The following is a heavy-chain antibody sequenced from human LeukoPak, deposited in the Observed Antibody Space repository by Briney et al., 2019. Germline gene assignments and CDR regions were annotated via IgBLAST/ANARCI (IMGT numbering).Heavy chain of an antibody. CDR2: ISSSSSCI. J-gene: IGHJ3*02. D-gene: IGHD2-21*01. V-gene: IGHV3-21*01. Sequence: KTGGSLRLSCAASGFTFSSYSMNWVRQAPGKGLEWVSSISSSSSCIYYADSVKGRFTISRDNAKNSLYLQMNSLRAEDTAVYYCARDLPHIVAPEDAFDIWGQGTMVTVSS. CDR3: ARDLPHIVAPEDAFDI. CDR1: GFTFSSYS.